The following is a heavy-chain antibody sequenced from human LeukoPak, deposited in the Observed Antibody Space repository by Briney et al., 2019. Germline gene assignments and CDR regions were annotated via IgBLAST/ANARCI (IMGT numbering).Heavy chain of an antibody. D-gene: IGHD1-26*01. CDR3: AREPVGAPRYFDY. V-gene: IGHV4-61*02. CDR1: GGSISSDNFY. CDR2: FYASGKN. J-gene: IGHJ4*02. Sequence: SETLSLTCTVSGGSISSDNFYWSWIRKPAGKGLEWIGRFYASGKNDYSPSLRGRVAISADTSKNQFSLKLTSVTAADTAIYYCAREPVGAPRYFDYWGQGTLVTVSS.